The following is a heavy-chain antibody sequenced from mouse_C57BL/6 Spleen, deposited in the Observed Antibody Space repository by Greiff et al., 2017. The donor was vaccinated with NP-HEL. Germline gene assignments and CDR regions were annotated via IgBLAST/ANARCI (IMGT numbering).Heavy chain of an antibody. Sequence: QVQLQKPGAELVRPGSSVKLSCKASGYTFTSYWMHWGKQRPIQGLEWIGKIDPSDSETHYNQKFKDKATLTVDKSSSTAYMQLSSLTSEDSAVYYCARSLSITTVVADYWGQGTTLTVSS. CDR2: IDPSDSET. CDR1: GYTFTSYW. CDR3: ARSLSITTVVADY. J-gene: IGHJ2*01. D-gene: IGHD1-1*01. V-gene: IGHV1-52*01.